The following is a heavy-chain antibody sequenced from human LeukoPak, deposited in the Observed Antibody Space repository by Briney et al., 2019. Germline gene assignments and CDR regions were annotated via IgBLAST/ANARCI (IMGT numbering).Heavy chain of an antibody. V-gene: IGHV3-15*01. Sequence: GGSLRLSCAASGFTFSNAWMSWVRQAPGKGLEWVGRIKSKTDGGTTDYAAPVKGRFTISRDDSKNTLYLQMNSLKTEDTAVYYCTTAHLWFGSQLSWTYYYYYMDVWGKGTTVTISS. CDR1: GFTFSNAW. CDR3: TTAHLWFGSQLSWTYYYYYMDV. D-gene: IGHD3-10*01. J-gene: IGHJ6*03. CDR2: IKSKTDGGTT.